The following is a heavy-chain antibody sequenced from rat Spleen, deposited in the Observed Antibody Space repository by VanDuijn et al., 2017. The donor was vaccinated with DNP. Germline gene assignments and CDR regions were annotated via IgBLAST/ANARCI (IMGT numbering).Heavy chain of an antibody. Sequence: QVQLRQSGAEPAKPGSSVKISCKASGYTFTTYYIGWIKQTTGQGLEYIGYIYTGSGGTNYNEKFKGKATLTVDKSSNTAFMQLSSLTPDDSAVYYCARSWVGVRGIWFAYWGQGTLVTVSS. J-gene: IGHJ3*01. CDR2: IYTGSGGT. CDR3: ARSWVGVRGIWFAY. D-gene: IGHD4-3*01. V-gene: IGHV1-43*01. CDR1: GYTFTTYY.